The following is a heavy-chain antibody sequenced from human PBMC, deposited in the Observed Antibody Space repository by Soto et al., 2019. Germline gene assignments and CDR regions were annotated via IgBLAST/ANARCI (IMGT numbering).Heavy chain of an antibody. D-gene: IGHD6-19*01. J-gene: IGHJ6*02. CDR2: MNPNSGNT. CDR3: ARDFGYSSGWYAGYYYYGMDV. CDR1: GYTFTSYD. Sequence: ASVKVSCKASGYTFTSYDINWVRQATGQGLEWMGWMNPNSGNTGYAQKFQGRVTMTRNTSISTAYMELSSLRSEDTAVYYCARDFGYSSGWYAGYYYYGMDVWGQGTTVTVSS. V-gene: IGHV1-8*01.